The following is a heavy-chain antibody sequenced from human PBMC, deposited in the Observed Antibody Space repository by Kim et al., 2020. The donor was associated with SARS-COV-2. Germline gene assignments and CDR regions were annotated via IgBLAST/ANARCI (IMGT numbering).Heavy chain of an antibody. CDR3: AGSIAARLRSYYYMDV. Sequence: SLRSRVTISVDTSKNQFSLKLSSVTAADTAVYYCAGSIAARLRSYYYMDVWGKGTTVTVSS. V-gene: IGHV4-30-2*05. D-gene: IGHD6-6*01. J-gene: IGHJ6*03.